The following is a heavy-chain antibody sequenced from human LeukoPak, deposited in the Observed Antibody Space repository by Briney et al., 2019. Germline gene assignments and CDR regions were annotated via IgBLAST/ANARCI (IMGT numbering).Heavy chain of an antibody. D-gene: IGHD6-13*01. V-gene: IGHV5-51*01. Sequence: GESLKISGKGSEYSFATYWMGGVGQRPGKGLEWMGTIYPGDSDTRYSPSFQGQVTISADKSISTAYLQWSSLKASDTAMYYCARPSADSSSWFDFDYWGQGTLVTVSS. CDR3: ARPSADSSSWFDFDY. J-gene: IGHJ4*02. CDR1: EYSFATYW. CDR2: IYPGDSDT.